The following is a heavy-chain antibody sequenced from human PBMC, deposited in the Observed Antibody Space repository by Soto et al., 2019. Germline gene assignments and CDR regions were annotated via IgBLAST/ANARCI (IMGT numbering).Heavy chain of an antibody. CDR2: IYHSGST. J-gene: IGHJ5*02. V-gene: IGHV4-61*01. Sequence: LSLTCTVSGGSVRDGSYYWAWLRQPPGKGLEWIGHIYHSGSTIYNPSLKSRVTISIDTSKSQFSLNLNSMTAADTAVYYCAGYNWNYYFDPWGQGTLVTSPQ. CDR1: GGSVRDGSYY. CDR3: AGYNWNYYFDP. D-gene: IGHD1-7*01.